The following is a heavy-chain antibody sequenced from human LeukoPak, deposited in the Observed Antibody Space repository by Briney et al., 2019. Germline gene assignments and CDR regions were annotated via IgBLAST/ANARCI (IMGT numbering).Heavy chain of an antibody. D-gene: IGHD6-19*01. V-gene: IGHV3-23*01. J-gene: IGHJ4*02. CDR2: ISGSGGST. CDR1: GFTFSSYA. CDR3: AKDRVAVAGPYYFDY. Sequence: GGSLRLSCAASGFTFSSYAMSWVRQAPGKGLEWVSAISGSGGSTNYADSVKGRFTISRDNSKNTLYLQMNSLRAEDTAVYYCAKDRVAVAGPYYFDYWGQGTLVTVSS.